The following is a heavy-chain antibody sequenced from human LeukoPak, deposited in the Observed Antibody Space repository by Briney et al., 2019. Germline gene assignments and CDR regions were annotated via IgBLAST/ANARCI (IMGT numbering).Heavy chain of an antibody. CDR2: ISSSSSTI. J-gene: IGHJ6*03. V-gene: IGHV3-48*01. CDR3: ARDDHYNYYYMDV. CDR1: GFIFSTYS. Sequence: GGSLRLPCAASGFIFSTYSMNWVRQAPGKGLEWVSYISSSSSTIYHADSVKGRFTISRDNAENSLYLQMNSLGAEDTAVYYCARDDHYNYYYMDVWGKGTTVTVSS.